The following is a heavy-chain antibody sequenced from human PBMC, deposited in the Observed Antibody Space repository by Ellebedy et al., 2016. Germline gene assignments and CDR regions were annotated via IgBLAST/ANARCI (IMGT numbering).Heavy chain of an antibody. CDR1: GYTFTGYG. V-gene: IGHV1-18*01. J-gene: IGHJ4*02. CDR3: ARDSRVTFGGLIVYFDF. D-gene: IGHD3-16*02. CDR2: ISAYNGNT. Sequence: ASVKVSCKASGYTFTGYGISWVRQAPGQGLEWMGWISAYNGNTNYAQKLQGRVTMTTDTSTSTAYMELRSLRSDDTAVYYCARDSRVTFGGLIVYFDFWGQGALVTVSS.